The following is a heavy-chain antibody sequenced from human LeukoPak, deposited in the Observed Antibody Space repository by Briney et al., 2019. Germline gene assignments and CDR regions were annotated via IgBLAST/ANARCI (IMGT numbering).Heavy chain of an antibody. D-gene: IGHD3-22*01. J-gene: IGHJ3*02. CDR1: GYTFNSYA. CDR3: ARSGESSGSSAFDI. V-gene: IGHV1-18*01. Sequence: WASVKVSCKASGYTFNSYAISWVRQAPGQGLEWMGWSSPYNGNTNYEQKLQGRVTMTTDTSTNTAYMELRSLRSDDTAVYYCARSGESSGSSAFDIWGQGTMVTVSS. CDR2: SSPYNGNT.